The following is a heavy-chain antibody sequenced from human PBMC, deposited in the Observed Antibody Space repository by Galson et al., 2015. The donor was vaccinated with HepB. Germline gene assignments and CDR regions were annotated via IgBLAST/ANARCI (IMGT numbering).Heavy chain of an antibody. CDR1: GYTFTSYG. V-gene: IGHV1-18*01. J-gene: IGHJ6*02. D-gene: IGHD3-10*01. CDR2: ISAYNGNT. Sequence: QSGAEVKKPGASVKVSCKASGYTFTSYGISWVRQAPGQGLEWMGWISAYNGNTNYAQRLQGRVTMTTDTSTSTAYVELRSLRSDDTAVYYCARSYGSGSYYPQYYGMDVWGQGTTVTVSS. CDR3: ARSYGSGSYYPQYYGMDV.